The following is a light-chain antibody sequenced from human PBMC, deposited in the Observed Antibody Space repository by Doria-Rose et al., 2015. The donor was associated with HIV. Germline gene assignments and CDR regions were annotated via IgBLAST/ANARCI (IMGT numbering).Light chain of an antibody. Sequence: GDRVTITCRASEAISSWLVWYQQKPGKAPKVLIYAASTLQSGVPSRFSGSGFGTDLTLTISNLQPEDFATYYCQQSNSFPITFGQGTRLEIK. CDR2: AAS. CDR3: QQSNSFPIT. J-gene: IGKJ5*01. V-gene: IGKV1-12*01. CDR1: EAISSW.